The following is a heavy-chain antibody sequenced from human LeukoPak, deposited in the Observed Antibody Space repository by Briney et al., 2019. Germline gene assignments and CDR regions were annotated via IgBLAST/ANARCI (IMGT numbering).Heavy chain of an antibody. CDR1: GYSISSGYY. CDR2: IFRSGST. J-gene: IGHJ4*02. Sequence: PSETLSLTCVGSGYSISSGYYWGWIRQPPGKGLEWIGSIFRSGSTHYHPSLKSRVTISVDTSKNQFSLKLSSVTAADTAVYYCARHAYCSGGSCPDFWGQGTLVTVSS. CDR3: ARHAYCSGGSCPDF. V-gene: IGHV4-38-2*01. D-gene: IGHD2-15*01.